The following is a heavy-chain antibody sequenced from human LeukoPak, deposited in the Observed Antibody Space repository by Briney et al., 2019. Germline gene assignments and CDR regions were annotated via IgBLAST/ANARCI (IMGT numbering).Heavy chain of an antibody. V-gene: IGHV3-23*01. D-gene: IGHD5-18*01. J-gene: IGHJ4*02. CDR3: ARDLAYSRLDY. Sequence: GGSLRLSCAASGSTFSSYAITWVRQAPGKGLEWVSAVSSNGAKTYYADSVKGRFTISRDNAENSLYLQMNSLRVEDTAFYYCARDLAYSRLDYWGQGMLVTVSS. CDR2: VSSNGAKT. CDR1: GSTFSSYA.